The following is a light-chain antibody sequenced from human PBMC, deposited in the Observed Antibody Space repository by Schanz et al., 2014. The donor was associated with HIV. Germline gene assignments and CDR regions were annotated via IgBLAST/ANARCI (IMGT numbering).Light chain of an antibody. Sequence: EIVLTQSPGTLSLSPGERATLSCRASQSVTSSYLAWYQQKPGQAPRLLIYGASSRATGIPDRFSGSGSGTDFTLTISSLQSEDFAVYYCQQSHNWPYTFGQGTKLEIK. CDR3: QQSHNWPYT. V-gene: IGKV3-20*01. CDR1: QSVTSSY. J-gene: IGKJ2*01. CDR2: GAS.